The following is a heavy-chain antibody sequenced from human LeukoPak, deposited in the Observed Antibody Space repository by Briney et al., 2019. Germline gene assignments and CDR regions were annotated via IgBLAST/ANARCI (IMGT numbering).Heavy chain of an antibody. J-gene: IGHJ4*02. Sequence: PGGSLRLSCAASGFTFSSYAMSWVRQAPGKGLEWVSAISGSGGSTYYADSVKGRFTISRDNSKNTLYLQMNSLRAEDTAVYYCAKVGVVVPTLYYFDYWGQGTLVTVSS. D-gene: IGHD2-2*01. CDR3: AKVGVVVPTLYYFDY. CDR2: ISGSGGST. V-gene: IGHV3-23*01. CDR1: GFTFSSYA.